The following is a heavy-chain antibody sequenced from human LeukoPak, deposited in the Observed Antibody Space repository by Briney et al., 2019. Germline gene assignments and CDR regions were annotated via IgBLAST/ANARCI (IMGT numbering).Heavy chain of an antibody. CDR2: IYYSGST. J-gene: IGHJ4*02. CDR3: ARVLGY. Sequence: SETLSLTCTVSGGSISSSNYSWGWIRQPPGKGLEWIGSIYYSGSTYYNPSLKSRVTISVDTSKNQFSLKLSSVTAANTAVYYCARVLGYWGQGTLVTVSS. CDR1: GGSISSSNYS. V-gene: IGHV4-39*01.